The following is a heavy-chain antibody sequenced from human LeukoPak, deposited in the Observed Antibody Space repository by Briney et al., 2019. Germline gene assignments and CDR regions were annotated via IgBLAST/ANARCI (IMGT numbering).Heavy chain of an antibody. CDR3: ASAFGYNTIYYFDD. D-gene: IGHD5-24*01. V-gene: IGHV5-51*01. Sequence: GESLQISCKASGYTFSDYWIGWVRQMPGKGLEWMGIIYPANSDTRYNPSFQGQVTISANKSISTAYLQWSSLKASDTAMYYCASAFGYNTIYYFDDWGQGTLVTVSS. J-gene: IGHJ4*02. CDR1: GYTFSDYW. CDR2: IYPANSDT.